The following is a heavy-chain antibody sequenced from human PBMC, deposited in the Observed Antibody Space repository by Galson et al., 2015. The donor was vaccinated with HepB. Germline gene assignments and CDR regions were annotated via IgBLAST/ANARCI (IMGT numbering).Heavy chain of an antibody. CDR1: GGSISSSSSY. J-gene: IGHJ2*01. Sequence: ETLSLTCTVSGGSISSSSSYWAWIRQSPGKGLEWIGSTYSSGRTLYKSSLRSRVTISVDTSKNQFSLSLSTVTAPDPAVYYCARPPYSSGWIYWYFDLWGRGTLVTVSS. CDR3: ARPPYSSGWIYWYFDL. CDR2: TYSSGRT. V-gene: IGHV4-39*01. D-gene: IGHD6-19*01.